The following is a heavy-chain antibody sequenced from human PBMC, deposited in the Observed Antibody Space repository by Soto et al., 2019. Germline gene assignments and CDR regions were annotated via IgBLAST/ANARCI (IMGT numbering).Heavy chain of an antibody. CDR3: AREGGTSPFAY. J-gene: IGHJ4*02. V-gene: IGHV4-34*01. Sequence: QVQLQQWGAGLLKPSETLSLTCAVYGGSFSGYYWSWIRQPPGKGLEWIGEINHSGSTNYNPSLKSRGTISVDTSKHQFALKLSSVTAADTAVYYCAREGGTSPFAYWGQGTLVTVSS. CDR1: GGSFSGYY. D-gene: IGHD1-1*01. CDR2: INHSGST.